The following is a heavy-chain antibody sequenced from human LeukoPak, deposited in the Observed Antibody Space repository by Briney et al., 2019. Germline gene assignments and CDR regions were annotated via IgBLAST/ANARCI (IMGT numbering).Heavy chain of an antibody. D-gene: IGHD2-2*02. J-gene: IGHJ3*02. V-gene: IGHV3-13*01. Sequence: PGGSLRLSCAASGLSFSSYDMHWVRQATGKGLEWVSAIGTAGDTYYPGSVKGRFTISRENAKNSLYLQMNSLRAGDTAVYYCARSCSSTSCYTPGAFDIWGQGTMVTVSS. CDR3: ARSCSSTSCYTPGAFDI. CDR2: IGTAGDT. CDR1: GLSFSSYD.